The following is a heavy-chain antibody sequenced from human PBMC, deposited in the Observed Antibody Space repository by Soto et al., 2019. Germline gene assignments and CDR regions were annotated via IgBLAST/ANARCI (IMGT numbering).Heavy chain of an antibody. J-gene: IGHJ4*02. CDR1: GGTVSSYA. V-gene: IGHV1-69*01. CDR3: ARAVSSDTTGFRGYDL. CDR2: FIPIFVSA. D-gene: IGHD3-10*01. Sequence: QLHLVQSGAEVKKAGSSVKVSCKASGGTVSSYAITWVRQAPGKGLEWMGVFIPIFVSAHYAPQFQGRITITADESTSTAYMELSGLTSEDTAIYYCARAVSSDTTGFRGYDLWGQGPQVTVSS.